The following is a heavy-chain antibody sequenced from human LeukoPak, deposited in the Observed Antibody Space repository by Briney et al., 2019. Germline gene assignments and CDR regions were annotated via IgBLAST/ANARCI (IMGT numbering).Heavy chain of an antibody. CDR2: ISSGGSPM. D-gene: IGHD3-22*01. V-gene: IGHV3-11*04. CDR3: VRDVHYYDTTDPKYHLDY. J-gene: IGHJ4*02. CDR1: GFTFSDYS. Sequence: GGSLRLSCAASGFTFSDYSMTWIRQSPEKGLEWVAQISSGGSPMYYVDSGEGRSTVSRDNARNSLYLEVHSLRAEDTAVYYCVRDVHYYDTTDPKYHLDYWGQGTLVTVSS.